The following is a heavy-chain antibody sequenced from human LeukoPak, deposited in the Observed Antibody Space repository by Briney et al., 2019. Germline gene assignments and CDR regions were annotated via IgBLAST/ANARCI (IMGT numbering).Heavy chain of an antibody. Sequence: PSETLSLTCTVSGGSISSGSYYWSWIRQPAGKGLERIGRIYTSGSTNYNPSLKSRVTISVDTSKKQFSLKLSSVTAADTAVHYCARDGEYCTNGVCYRHLFDYWGQGTLVTVSS. CDR2: IYTSGST. V-gene: IGHV4-61*02. CDR3: ARDGEYCTNGVCYRHLFDY. CDR1: GGSISSGSYY. D-gene: IGHD2-8*01. J-gene: IGHJ4*02.